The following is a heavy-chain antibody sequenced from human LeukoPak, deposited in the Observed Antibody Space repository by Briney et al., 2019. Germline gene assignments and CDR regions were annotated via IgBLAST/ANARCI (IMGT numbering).Heavy chain of an antibody. CDR3: ARVKGFSCSSTSCHDY. D-gene: IGHD2-2*01. Sequence: PSETLSLTCAVYGWSFSGYYWSWIRQPPGKGLEWIGEINHSGSTNYNPSLKSRVTISVDTSKNQFSLKLSSVTAADTAVYYCARVKGFSCSSTSCHDYWGQGTLVTVSS. V-gene: IGHV4-34*01. CDR1: GWSFSGYY. J-gene: IGHJ4*02. CDR2: INHSGST.